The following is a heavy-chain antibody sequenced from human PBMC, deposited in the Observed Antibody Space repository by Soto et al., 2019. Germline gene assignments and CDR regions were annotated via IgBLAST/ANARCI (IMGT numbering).Heavy chain of an antibody. CDR2: ISAYNGNT. CDR3: AFEISLVAGTEYFDY. CDR1: GYTFTSYG. Sequence: ASVKVSCKASGYTFTSYGISWVRQAPGQGLEWMGWISAYNGNTNYAQKLQGRVTMTTDTSTSTAYMELRSLRSEDTAVYYCAFEISLVAGTEYFDYWGQGTLVTVPQ. D-gene: IGHD6-19*01. V-gene: IGHV1-18*01. J-gene: IGHJ4*02.